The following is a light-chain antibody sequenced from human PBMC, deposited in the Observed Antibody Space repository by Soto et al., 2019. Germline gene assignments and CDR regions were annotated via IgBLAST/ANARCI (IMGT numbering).Light chain of an antibody. CDR3: QQAYT. CDR1: QSVGYN. V-gene: IGKV3-15*01. Sequence: EVVMTQSPATLYVSPGERVTLSCRASQSVGYNLALYQHKPGQAPRLLIYGASTRVTGIPTRFSGSVSGTEFTLTISSLQSEDFAIYYYQQAYTFGQGTKLEIK. J-gene: IGKJ2*01. CDR2: GAS.